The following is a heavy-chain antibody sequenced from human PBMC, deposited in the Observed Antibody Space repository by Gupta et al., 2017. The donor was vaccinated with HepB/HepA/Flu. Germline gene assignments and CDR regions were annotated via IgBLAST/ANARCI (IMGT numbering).Heavy chain of an antibody. CDR1: GFNFRTSV. D-gene: IGHD2-21*01. CDR2: ISHSSMSK. J-gene: IGHJ5*01. V-gene: IGHV3-23*05. CDR3: VKGADDLWFNYFDS. Sequence: EVELLESGGGLVQPGASLTLSCEASGFNFRTSVMNWVRQAPGKGLEWVAIISHSSMSKYYADSVKDRFTISRDNSRNTVSLHMDTVTAEDTAVYYCVKGADDLWFNYFDSWGQGVPVAVSS.